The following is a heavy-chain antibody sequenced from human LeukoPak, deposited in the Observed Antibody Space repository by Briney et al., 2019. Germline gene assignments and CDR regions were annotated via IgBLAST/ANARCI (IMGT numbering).Heavy chain of an antibody. CDR3: AKGRLLWFGELPIDY. Sequence: GGSLRLSCAASGFTFSSYGMHWVRQAPGKGLEWVAFIRYDGSNKYYADSVKGRFTISRDNSKNTLYLQMNSLRAEDTAVYYCAKGRLLWFGELPIDYWGQGTLVTVSS. CDR1: GFTFSSYG. J-gene: IGHJ4*02. CDR2: IRYDGSNK. D-gene: IGHD3-10*01. V-gene: IGHV3-30*02.